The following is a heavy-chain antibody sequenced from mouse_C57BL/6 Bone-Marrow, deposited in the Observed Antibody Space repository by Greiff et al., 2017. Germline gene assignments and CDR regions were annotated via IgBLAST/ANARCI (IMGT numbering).Heavy chain of an antibody. CDR1: GFSLSTSGMG. D-gene: IGHD1-1*01. J-gene: IGHJ2*01. Sequence: QVTLKVSGPGILQSSQTLSLTCSFSGFSLSTSGMGVSWIRQPSGKGLEWLAHISWDDDKRYNPSLKSRPTISKDSSRNQVFLKITSVDTADTATYDCARRWVYYGSSYFDYWGQGTTLTVSS. V-gene: IGHV8-12*01. CDR2: ISWDDDK. CDR3: ARRWVYYGSSYFDY.